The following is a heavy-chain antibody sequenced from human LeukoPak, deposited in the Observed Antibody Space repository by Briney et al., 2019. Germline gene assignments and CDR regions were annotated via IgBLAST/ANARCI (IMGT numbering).Heavy chain of an antibody. CDR2: MNPNSGNT. V-gene: IGHV1-8*01. CDR3: ATHSPEWRYSGYYNFYYMDV. D-gene: IGHD5-12*01. CDR1: GYTFTSYD. J-gene: IGHJ6*03. Sequence: ASVKVSCKASGYTFTSYDINWVRQATGQGLEWMGWMNPNSGNTGYAQKLQGRVTMTRNTSISTAYMELSSLRSEDTAVYFCATHSPEWRYSGYYNFYYMDVWGKGTTVTVSS.